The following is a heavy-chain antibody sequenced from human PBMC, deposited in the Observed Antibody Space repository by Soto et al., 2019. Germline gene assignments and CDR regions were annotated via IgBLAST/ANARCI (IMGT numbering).Heavy chain of an antibody. V-gene: IGHV4-4*07. Sequence: SESLSLTCVFSCCSIISYYWSWIRQPAGKGLEWIGRIYPTGSTTYNPSLKSRLTMSVDTSKNQYSVKLNSVAAANSSLSHGARYSTYTSSGIDSWGRGTPVTVSS. D-gene: IGHD6-13*01. CDR2: IYPTGST. CDR1: CCSIISYY. J-gene: IGHJ5*01. CDR3: ARYSTYTSSGIDS.